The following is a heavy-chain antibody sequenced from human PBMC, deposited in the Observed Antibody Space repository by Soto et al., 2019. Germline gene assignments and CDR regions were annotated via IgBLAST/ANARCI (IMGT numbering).Heavy chain of an antibody. D-gene: IGHD1-1*01. V-gene: IGHV4-34*01. J-gene: IGHJ4*02. CDR3: SRGGDAYKAGNY. CDR1: GGSLSGYY. CDR2: IHHSGSI. Sequence: PSETLSLTCAVYGGSLSGYYWTWIRRPPGKGLEWIGEIHHSGSINYNSSLKSRVTISADTSKNQFFLKLSSVTAADTAVYYCSRGGDAYKAGNYWGQGTLVTVSS.